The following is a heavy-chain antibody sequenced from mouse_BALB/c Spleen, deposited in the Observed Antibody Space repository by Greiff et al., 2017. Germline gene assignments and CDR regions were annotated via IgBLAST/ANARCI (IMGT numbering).Heavy chain of an antibody. CDR1: GYTFTSYW. J-gene: IGHJ4*01. CDR2: INPSTGYT. Sequence: QVQLQQSGAELAKPGASVKMSCKASGYTFTSYWMHWVKQRPGQGLEWIGYINPSTGYTEYNQKFKDKATLTADKSSSTAYMQLSSLTSEDSAVYYCARSGGFYAMDYWGQGTSVTVSS. V-gene: IGHV1-7*01. D-gene: IGHD3-1*01. CDR3: ARSGGFYAMDY.